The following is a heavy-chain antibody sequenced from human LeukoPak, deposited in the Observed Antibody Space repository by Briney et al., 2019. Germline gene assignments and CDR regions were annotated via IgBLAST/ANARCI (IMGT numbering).Heavy chain of an antibody. CDR3: AKVYYYDSRVGDAFDI. Sequence: GGSLRLSCAASGFTFSNAWMSWVRQAPGKGLEWVGRIKSKTDGGTTDYAAPVKGRFTISRDDSKNTLYLQMNSLKTEDTAVYYCAKVYYYDSRVGDAFDIWGQGTMVTVSS. V-gene: IGHV3-15*01. CDR1: GFTFSNAW. CDR2: IKSKTDGGTT. D-gene: IGHD3-22*01. J-gene: IGHJ3*02.